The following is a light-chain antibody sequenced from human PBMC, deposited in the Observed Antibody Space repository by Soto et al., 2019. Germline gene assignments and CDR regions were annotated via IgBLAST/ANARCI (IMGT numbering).Light chain of an antibody. Sequence: IHMTHSPSSLSSSVVYIVTITCLASQSISSYLNWYQQKPGKAPKLLIYAASSLQSGVPSRFSGSGSGTDFTLTISSLQPEDFATYYCLQDYNYPLTFGGGTKVDIK. J-gene: IGKJ4*01. CDR2: AAS. CDR1: QSISSY. V-gene: IGKV1-6*01. CDR3: LQDYNYPLT.